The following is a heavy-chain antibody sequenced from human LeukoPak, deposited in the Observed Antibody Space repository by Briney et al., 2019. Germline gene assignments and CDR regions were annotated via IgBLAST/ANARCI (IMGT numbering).Heavy chain of an antibody. CDR2: ISYDGSNK. D-gene: IGHD3-22*01. Sequence: GGSLRLSCAASGFTFSSYWMSWVRQAPGKGLEWVAVISYDGSNKYYADSVKGRFTISRDNSKNTLYLQMNSLRAEDTAVYYCARDRDSSGYYSYWGQGTLVTVSS. V-gene: IGHV3-30-3*01. J-gene: IGHJ4*02. CDR3: ARDRDSSGYYSY. CDR1: GFTFSSYW.